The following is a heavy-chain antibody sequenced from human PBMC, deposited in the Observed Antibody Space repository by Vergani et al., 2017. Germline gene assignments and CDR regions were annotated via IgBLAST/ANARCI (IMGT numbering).Heavy chain of an antibody. CDR2: IIPTFGTA. CDR1: GGTFSSYA. J-gene: IGHJ6*03. Sequence: QVQLVQSGAEVKKPGSSVKVSCKASGGTFSSYAISWVRQAPGQGLEWMGGIIPTFGTANNAQKFQGRVTITADEATRTAYMELSSLRSEDTAVYYCARDRADYDILTGYLNYYYYYMDVWGKGTTVTVSS. CDR3: ARDRADYDILTGYLNYYYYYMDV. D-gene: IGHD3-9*01. V-gene: IGHV1-69*01.